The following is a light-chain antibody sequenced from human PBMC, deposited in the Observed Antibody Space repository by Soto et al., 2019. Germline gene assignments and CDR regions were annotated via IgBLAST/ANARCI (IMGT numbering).Light chain of an antibody. CDR2: AAS. CDR1: QGISNY. CDR3: QKYNSGLT. V-gene: IGKV1-27*01. Sequence: DIPMTQSPSSLSASVGDRVTITCRASQGISNYLAWYQQKPGTVPKLLIYAASTLQSGVPSRFSGSGSGTDFTFTISSLQPEDVATYYCQKYNSGLTFGPGTKVDIK. J-gene: IGKJ3*01.